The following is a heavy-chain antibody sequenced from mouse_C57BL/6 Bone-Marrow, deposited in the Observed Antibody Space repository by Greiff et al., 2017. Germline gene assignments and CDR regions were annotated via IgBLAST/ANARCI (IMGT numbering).Heavy chain of an antibody. D-gene: IGHD1-1*01. V-gene: IGHV1-53*01. Sequence: QVQLQQPGTELVKPGASVKLSCKASGYTFTSYWMHWVKQRPGQGLEWIGNINPSNGGTNYNEKFKSKATLTVDKSSSTAYMQLSSLTSEDSAVYYCARSPYYYGSSPYYYAMDYWGQGTSVTVSS. CDR2: INPSNGGT. CDR3: ARSPYYYGSSPYYYAMDY. J-gene: IGHJ4*01. CDR1: GYTFTSYW.